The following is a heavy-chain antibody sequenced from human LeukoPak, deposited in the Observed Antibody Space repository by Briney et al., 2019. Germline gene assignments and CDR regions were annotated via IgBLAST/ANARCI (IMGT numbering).Heavy chain of an antibody. CDR1: GFTVSSNY. CDR3: ANGPTASGYFSFFDY. Sequence: GGSLRLSCAASGFTVSSNYMSWVRQAPGKGLEWVSVIYSGGSTYYADSVKGRFTISRDDSKNTLYLQMNSLRVEDTALYYCANGPTASGYFSFFDYWGQGTPVTVSP. D-gene: IGHD3-22*01. J-gene: IGHJ4*02. CDR2: IYSGGST. V-gene: IGHV3-53*05.